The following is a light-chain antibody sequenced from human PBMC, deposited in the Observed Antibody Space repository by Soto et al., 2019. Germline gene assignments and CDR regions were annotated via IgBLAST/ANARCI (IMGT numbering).Light chain of an antibody. J-gene: IGLJ1*01. CDR3: CSYAGTYTYV. CDR1: SSDISDYHY. CDR2: DVT. V-gene: IGLV2-11*01. Sequence: QSALTQPRSVSGPPGQSVTISCTGTSSDISDYHYNSVSWYQQHPDKAPKVMIFDVTKRPSGVPDRFSGSKSDNTASLTISGLQAEDEADYYCCSYAGTYTYVFGTGTKVTVL.